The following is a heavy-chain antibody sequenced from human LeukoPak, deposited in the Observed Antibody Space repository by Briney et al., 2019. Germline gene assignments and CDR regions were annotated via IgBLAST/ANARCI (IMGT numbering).Heavy chain of an antibody. CDR2: IGKDGSWI. D-gene: IGHD2/OR15-2a*01. CDR3: ARDLDFYATDY. Sequence: GGSLRLSCAASGFSLSGYWMSWVRQAPGQGLEWVANIGKDGSWIHYADSVKGRFTISRDNAKNSLSLQMNSLRADDTAIYYCARDLDFYATDYWGQGTLVTVSP. CDR1: GFSLSGYW. J-gene: IGHJ4*02. V-gene: IGHV3-7*01.